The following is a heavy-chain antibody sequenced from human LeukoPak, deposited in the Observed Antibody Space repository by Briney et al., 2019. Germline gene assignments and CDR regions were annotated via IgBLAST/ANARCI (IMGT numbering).Heavy chain of an antibody. J-gene: IGHJ2*01. D-gene: IGHD4-17*01. CDR3: AKLDYGDYGYFDL. Sequence: GGSLRLSCAASGFAFSSYAMSWVRQAPGKGLEWVSAISGSGGSTYYADSVKGRFTISRDNSKNTLYLQMNSLRAEDTAVYYCAKLDYGDYGYFDLWGRGTLVTVSS. CDR2: ISGSGGST. CDR1: GFAFSSYA. V-gene: IGHV3-23*01.